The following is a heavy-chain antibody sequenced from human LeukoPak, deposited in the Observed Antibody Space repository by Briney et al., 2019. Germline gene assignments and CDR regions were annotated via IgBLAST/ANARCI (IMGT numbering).Heavy chain of an antibody. CDR2: IKSKTDGGTT. V-gene: IGHV3-15*01. CDR1: GGSISSYY. J-gene: IGHJ3*02. CDR3: TTNAMIVVRVAFDI. D-gene: IGHD3-22*01. Sequence: ETLSLTCTVSGGSISSYYWSWVRQAPGKGLEWVGRIKSKTDGGTTDYAAPVKGRFTISRDDSKNTLYLQMNSLKTEDTAVYYCTTNAMIVVRVAFDIWGQGTMVTVSS.